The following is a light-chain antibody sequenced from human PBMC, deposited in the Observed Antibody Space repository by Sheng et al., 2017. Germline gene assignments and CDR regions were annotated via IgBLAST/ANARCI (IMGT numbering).Light chain of an antibody. J-gene: IGKJ4*01. CDR2: DAS. CDR3: QQYDKWPLP. Sequence: EIVLTQSPATLSLSPGERATLSCRASQSVSVYVAWFQQKPGQAPRLLIYDASKRATGIPARFSGSGSGTDFTLTINSLEPEDFAVYYCQQYDKWPLPFGGGTKVEIK. V-gene: IGKV3-11*01. CDR1: QSVSVY.